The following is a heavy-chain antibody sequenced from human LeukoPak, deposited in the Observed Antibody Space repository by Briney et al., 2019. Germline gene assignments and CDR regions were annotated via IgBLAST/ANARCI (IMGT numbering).Heavy chain of an antibody. CDR1: GGSISSSSYY. Sequence: SETLSLTCTVSGGSISSSSYYWGWIRQPPGKGLEWIGSIYYSGSTYYNPSLRSRVTISVDTSKNQFSLKLSSVTAADTAVYYCARVGSTASDYWGQGTLVTVS. V-gene: IGHV4-39*07. CDR2: IYYSGST. J-gene: IGHJ4*02. D-gene: IGHD3-10*01. CDR3: ARVGSTASDY.